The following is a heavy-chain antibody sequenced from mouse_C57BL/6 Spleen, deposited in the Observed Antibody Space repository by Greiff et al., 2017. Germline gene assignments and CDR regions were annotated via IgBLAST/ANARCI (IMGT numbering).Heavy chain of an antibody. D-gene: IGHD1-1*01. CDR3: ARGHYYGSSYEGYFDV. CDR2: IYPGDGDT. J-gene: IGHJ1*03. V-gene: IGHV1-82*01. CDR1: GYAFSSSW. Sequence: VKLQESGPELVKPGASVKISCKASGYAFSSSWMNWVKQRPGKGLEWIGRIYPGDGDTNYNGKFKGKATLTADKSSSTAYMQLSSRTSEDSAVYFCARGHYYGSSYEGYFDVWGTGTTVTVSS.